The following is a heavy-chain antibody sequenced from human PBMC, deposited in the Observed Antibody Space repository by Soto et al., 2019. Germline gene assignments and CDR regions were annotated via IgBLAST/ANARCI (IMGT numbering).Heavy chain of an antibody. CDR1: GGTFSNYA. V-gene: IGHV1-69*15. Sequence: QVQLVQSGAEVKKPGSSVKVSCKASGGTFSNYAITWVRQAPGQGLEWVGRIIPIFGTTNVAQKFQGRVTITADDTTXXANMELSGLRSDDTAVYYCAKDGGADGYFGNWLDPWGQGTLVTVSS. D-gene: IGHD5-12*01. CDR2: IIPIFGTT. CDR3: AKDGGADGYFGNWLDP. J-gene: IGHJ5*02.